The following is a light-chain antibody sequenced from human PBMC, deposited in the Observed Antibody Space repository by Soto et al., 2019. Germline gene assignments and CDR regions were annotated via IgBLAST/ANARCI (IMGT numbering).Light chain of an antibody. Sequence: EIVLTQSPATLSLSPGERATLSCRASQSISRYLAWYQQKPGQAPRLLIHDTSNRATGIPARFSGTGSGTXXXXXXSXXXXXDSAVYYCQQRNDWPPLAFGGGTTIEIK. CDR3: QQRNDWPPLA. J-gene: IGKJ4*01. CDR2: DTS. CDR1: QSISRY. V-gene: IGKV3-11*01.